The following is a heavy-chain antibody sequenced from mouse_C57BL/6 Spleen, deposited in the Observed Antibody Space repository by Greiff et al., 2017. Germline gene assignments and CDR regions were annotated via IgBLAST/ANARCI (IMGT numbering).Heavy chain of an antibody. V-gene: IGHV2-6-1*01. CDR1: GFSLTSYG. CDR2: IWSDGST. D-gene: IGHD1-1*01. Sequence: VKLQESGPGLVAPSQSLSITCTVSGFSLTSYGVHWVRQPPGKGLEWLVVIWSDGSTTYNSALKSRLSISKDNSKSQVFLKMNSLQTDDTAMYYCARHITAVVADYAMDYWGQGTSDTVS. J-gene: IGHJ4*01. CDR3: ARHITAVVADYAMDY.